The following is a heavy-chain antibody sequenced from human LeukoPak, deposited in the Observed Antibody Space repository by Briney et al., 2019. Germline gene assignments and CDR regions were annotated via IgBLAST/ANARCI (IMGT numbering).Heavy chain of an antibody. CDR3: ATASYSSGPYYYGMDV. D-gene: IGHD6-19*01. J-gene: IGHJ6*02. CDR1: GFTFSDYH. CDR2: ISGSDGST. Sequence: GGSLRLSCAASGFTFSDYHMSWVRQAPGQGLEWVSAISGSDGSTFYADSVKGRFSISRDNSKNTLYLHMNSLRAEDTALYYCATASYSSGPYYYGMDVWGHGTTVTVSS. V-gene: IGHV3-23*01.